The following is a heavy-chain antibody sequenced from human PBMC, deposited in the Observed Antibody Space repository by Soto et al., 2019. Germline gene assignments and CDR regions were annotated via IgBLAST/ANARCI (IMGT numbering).Heavy chain of an antibody. CDR2: IYYSGST. V-gene: IGHV4-31*03. CDR3: ARTGGYSGYEVDY. D-gene: IGHD5-12*01. J-gene: IGHJ4*02. Sequence: QVQLQESGPGLVKPSQTLSLTCTVSRGSISSGGYYWSWIRQHPGKGLEWIGYIYYSGSTYYNPSLKSRVTISVDTSKNQFSLKLSSVTAADTAVYYCARTGGYSGYEVDYWGQGTLVTVSS. CDR1: RGSISSGGYY.